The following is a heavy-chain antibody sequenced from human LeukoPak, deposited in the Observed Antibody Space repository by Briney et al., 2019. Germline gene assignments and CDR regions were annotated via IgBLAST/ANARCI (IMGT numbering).Heavy chain of an antibody. CDR2: ISDSGGST. J-gene: IGHJ4*02. Sequence: PGGSLRLSCAGSGFTFSSYAMSWVRQAPGKGLEWVSGISDSGGSTYYADSVKGRFTISRDNSKNTLYLQMNSLRAEDTAVYYCAGKSSGWTLPFDYWGQGTPVTVSS. CDR3: AGKSSGWTLPFDY. V-gene: IGHV3-23*01. CDR1: GFTFSSYA. D-gene: IGHD3/OR15-3a*01.